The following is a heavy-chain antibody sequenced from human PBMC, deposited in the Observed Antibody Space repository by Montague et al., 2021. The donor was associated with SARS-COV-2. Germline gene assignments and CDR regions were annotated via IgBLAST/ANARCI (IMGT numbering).Heavy chain of an antibody. Sequence: SETLSLTCTVSGGSISSRSYYWGWIRQPPGKGLEWIGIKYYSGSTYYNPTLKSRVTISVDTSKNQFSLKLSSVTAAGTAVYYCATLTSSNTSFGVVKRNFFDDWGQGTLVTVSS. V-gene: IGHV4-39*01. CDR3: ATLTSSNTSFGVVKRNFFDD. J-gene: IGHJ4*02. D-gene: IGHD3-3*01. CDR2: KYYSGST. CDR1: GGSISSRSYY.